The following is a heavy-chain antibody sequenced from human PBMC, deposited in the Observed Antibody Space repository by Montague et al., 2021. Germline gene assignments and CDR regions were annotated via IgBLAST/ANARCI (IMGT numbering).Heavy chain of an antibody. D-gene: IGHD3-10*01. CDR3: ARDSPVVEPWVGEHKGAFDI. Sequence: SETLSLTSSVPGDSISSYEYYWTWIRQPAGRGLEWIGRVYKRGDTNANSSLRSRLTLSVDTSKNHFSLTLTSVTAADTAVYFCARDSPVVEPWVGEHKGAFDIWGQGTMVTVSS. CDR1: GDSISSYEYY. J-gene: IGHJ3*02. CDR2: VYKRGDT. V-gene: IGHV4-4*07.